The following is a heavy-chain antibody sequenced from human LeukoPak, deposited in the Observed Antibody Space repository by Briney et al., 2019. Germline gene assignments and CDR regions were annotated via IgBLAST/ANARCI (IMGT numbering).Heavy chain of an antibody. CDR3: AKDLPPTIMIA. CDR2: IWLDGSGK. CDR1: GFTFSTYG. J-gene: IGHJ5*02. D-gene: IGHD2-2*02. Sequence: PGGSLRLSCAASGFTFSTYGMQWVRQAPGKGLEWLSFIWLDGSGKHYADSVKGRFIISRDNSKSTLYLEMNSLRPEDTGVYYCAKDLPPTIMIAWGQGTLVTVSS. V-gene: IGHV3-30*02.